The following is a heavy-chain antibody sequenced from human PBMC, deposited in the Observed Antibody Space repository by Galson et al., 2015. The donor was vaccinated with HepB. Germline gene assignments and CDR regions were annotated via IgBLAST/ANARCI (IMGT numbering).Heavy chain of an antibody. CDR2: MNPNSGNT. J-gene: IGHJ6*03. CDR1: GYTFTSYD. D-gene: IGHD2-15*01. V-gene: IGHV1-8*01. Sequence: SVKVSCKASGYTFTSYDINWVRQATGQGLEWMGWMNPNSGNTGYAQKFQGRVTMTRNTSISTAYMELSNLRSEDTAVYYCARAFAELGGGSHYYYYYYMDVWGKGTPVTVSS. CDR3: ARAFAELGGGSHYYYYYYMDV.